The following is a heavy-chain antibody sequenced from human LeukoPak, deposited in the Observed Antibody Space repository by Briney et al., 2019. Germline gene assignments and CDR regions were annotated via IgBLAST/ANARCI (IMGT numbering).Heavy chain of an antibody. D-gene: IGHD3-10*01. CDR1: GFTFDDYA. V-gene: IGHV3-43D*03. J-gene: IGHJ4*02. CDR2: ISWDGGST. CDR3: AKTGGFGALEGTYYFDY. Sequence: GGSLRLSCAASGFTFDDYAMHWVRQAPGKGLEWVSLISWDGGSTYYADSVKGRFTISRDNSKNSLYLQMNSLRAEDTALYYCAKTGGFGALEGTYYFDYWGQGTLVTVSS.